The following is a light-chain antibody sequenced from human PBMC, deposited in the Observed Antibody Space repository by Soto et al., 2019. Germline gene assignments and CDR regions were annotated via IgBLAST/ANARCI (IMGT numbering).Light chain of an antibody. Sequence: DIQMTQSPSSLSASVGDRVTITCRASQGISSFVAWYQQKPGKVPRLLISGASTLQSGVPPRFSGSGSGTVFTLTITIHHHEDVATYFCPKYRCVITFGQGTRLEIK. CDR1: QGISSF. J-gene: IGKJ5*01. CDR2: GAS. V-gene: IGKV1-27*01. CDR3: PKYRCVIT.